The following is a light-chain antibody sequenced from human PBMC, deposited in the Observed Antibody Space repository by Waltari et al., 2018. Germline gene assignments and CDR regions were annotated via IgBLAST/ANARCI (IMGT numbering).Light chain of an antibody. Sequence: QSALTQPASVSGSPGQSITISCTGTSSDVGGYDYVSWYQHHPGKAPKLMIYEVSNRPSGVSHRLSGSKSGNTASLTISGLQAEDEADYYCSSYTTSGSPMDVFGTGTKVTVL. CDR3: SSYTTSGSPMDV. V-gene: IGLV2-14*01. CDR1: SSDVGGYDY. J-gene: IGLJ1*01. CDR2: EVS.